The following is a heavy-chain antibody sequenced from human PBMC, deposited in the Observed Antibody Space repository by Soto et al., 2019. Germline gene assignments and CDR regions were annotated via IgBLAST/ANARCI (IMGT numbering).Heavy chain of an antibody. J-gene: IGHJ6*02. Sequence: ASVKVSCKASGGTFSSYAISWVRQAPGQGLEWMGGIIPIFGTANYAQKFQGRVTITADESTSTAYMELSSLRSEDTAVYYCARAGIVVVPAANYYYYGMDVWGQGTTVTVSS. D-gene: IGHD2-2*01. CDR3: ARAGIVVVPAANYYYYGMDV. CDR1: GGTFSSYA. CDR2: IIPIFGTA. V-gene: IGHV1-69*13.